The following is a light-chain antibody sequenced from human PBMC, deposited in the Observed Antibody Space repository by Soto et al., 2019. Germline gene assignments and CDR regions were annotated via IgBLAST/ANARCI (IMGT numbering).Light chain of an antibody. CDR3: QQYNSYPVT. V-gene: IGKV1-5*03. Sequence: DFQMTQSPSTLSASVGDRVAITCRASQSINNWLAWYQQKPGKAPKLLIYEASNLQSGVPSRFSGSGSGTEFTLTISSLQSDDFATYYCQQYNSYPVTLGGGTKVEIK. CDR2: EAS. J-gene: IGKJ4*01. CDR1: QSINNW.